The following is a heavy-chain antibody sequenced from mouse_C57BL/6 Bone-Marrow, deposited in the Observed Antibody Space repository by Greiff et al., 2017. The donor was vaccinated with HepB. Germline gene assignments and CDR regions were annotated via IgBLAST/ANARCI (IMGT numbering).Heavy chain of an antibody. V-gene: IGHV3-6*01. D-gene: IGHD2-3*01. CDR2: ISYDGSN. Sequence: ESGPGLVKPSQSLSLTCSVTGYSITSGYYWNWIRQFPGNKLEWMGYISYDGSNNYNPTLKNRISITRDTSKNQFFLKLNSVTTEDTATYDCARGLVQSEVWGFAYWCQGTLVTVSA. CDR3: ARGLVQSEVWGFAY. J-gene: IGHJ3*01. CDR1: GYSITSGYY.